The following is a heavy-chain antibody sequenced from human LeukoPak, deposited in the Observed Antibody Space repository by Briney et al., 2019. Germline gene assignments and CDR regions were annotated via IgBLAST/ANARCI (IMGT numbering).Heavy chain of an antibody. Sequence: ASVKVSCKASGGTFSSYAISWVRQAPGQGLEWMGRIIPILGIANYAQKFQGRVTITADKSTSTAYMELSSLRSEDTAVYYCAPIAAAGTVQFDPWGQGTLVTVSS. CDR1: GGTFSSYA. CDR2: IIPILGIA. J-gene: IGHJ5*02. CDR3: APIAAAGTVQFDP. V-gene: IGHV1-69*04. D-gene: IGHD6-13*01.